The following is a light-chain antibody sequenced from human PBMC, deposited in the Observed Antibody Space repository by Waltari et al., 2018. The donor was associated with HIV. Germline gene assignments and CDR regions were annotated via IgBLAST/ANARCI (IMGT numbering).Light chain of an antibody. CDR1: QDISSS. CDR3: QQYYAAPHT. CDR2: NAF. Sequence: DIQMTQSPSSLSASVGESVTITCRASQDISSSLTWFQQRPGKVPKLLVYNAFQLQSGVPSMFRGSGSGTDDSLNITSLQPEDCATYYCQQYYAAPHTFGGGTRV. J-gene: IGKJ4*01. V-gene: IGKV1-NL1*01.